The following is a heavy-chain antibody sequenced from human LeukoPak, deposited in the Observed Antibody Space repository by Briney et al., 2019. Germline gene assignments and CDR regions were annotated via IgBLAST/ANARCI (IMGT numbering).Heavy chain of an antibody. CDR2: IYYTGST. V-gene: IGHV4-59*01. Sequence: RSETLSLTCTVSGGSISYYYWTWIRQSPGKGLEWIGQIYYTGSTYYNPSLKRRVTISVDTSRNQFSLNLTSVTAADTAVYHCARGGTYNDILSFDPWGQGTLVTVSS. D-gene: IGHD3-9*01. CDR3: ARGGTYNDILSFDP. CDR1: GGSISYYY. J-gene: IGHJ5*02.